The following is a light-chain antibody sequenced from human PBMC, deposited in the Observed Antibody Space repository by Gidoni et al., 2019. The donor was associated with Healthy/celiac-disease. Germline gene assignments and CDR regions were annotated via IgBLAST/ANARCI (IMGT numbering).Light chain of an antibody. Sequence: SYELTQPPSVSVSPGQTASITCSGDKVGDKYACWYQQKPGQSPVLVIYQDSKRPSGIPERFSGSNCGNTATLTISGTQAMDEADYYCQAWDSSTSVVFGGGTKLTVL. CDR3: QAWDSSTSVV. CDR2: QDS. V-gene: IGLV3-1*01. CDR1: KVGDKY. J-gene: IGLJ2*01.